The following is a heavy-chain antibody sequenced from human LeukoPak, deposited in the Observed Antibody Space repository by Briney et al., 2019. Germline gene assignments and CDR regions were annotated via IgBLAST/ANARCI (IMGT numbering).Heavy chain of an antibody. D-gene: IGHD2-2*01. CDR2: ISYDGSNK. J-gene: IGHJ4*02. Sequence: PGGSLRLSCAASGSTFSSYAMHWVRQAPGKGLEWVAVISYDGSNKYYADSVKGRFTISRDNSKNTLYLQMNSLRAEDTAVYYCARQRYCSSTSCYAVDEYWGQGTLVTVSS. CDR3: ARQRYCSSTSCYAVDEY. CDR1: GSTFSSYA. V-gene: IGHV3-30*04.